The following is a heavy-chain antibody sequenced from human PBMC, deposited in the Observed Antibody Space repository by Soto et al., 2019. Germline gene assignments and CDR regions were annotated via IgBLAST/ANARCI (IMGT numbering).Heavy chain of an antibody. V-gene: IGHV3-23*01. CDR3: AKDRQFRSYYESAGHYNN. CDR2: ISGSGAIT. J-gene: IGHJ4*02. CDR1: GFTFKNYD. Sequence: PGGSLRLSCVASGFTFKNYDVRWVRQAPGKGLEWVSGISGSGAITYYADSVRGRFTISRDNSKNTLYLQLNSLRAEDTAIYYCAKDRQFRSYYESAGHYNNWGQGTLVTVSS. D-gene: IGHD3-10*01.